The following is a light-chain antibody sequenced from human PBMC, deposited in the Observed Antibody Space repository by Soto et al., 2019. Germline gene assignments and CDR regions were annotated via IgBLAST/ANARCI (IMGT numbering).Light chain of an antibody. Sequence: IVLTQSPGTLSLSPGERATLSCRASQSVSSSYLAWYQQKPGPAPRLLIYGTSSRATGIPARFSGSGSGTEFTLTISSLQSEDFAVYYCQQYHNWPTFGQGTRLEIK. CDR2: GTS. CDR1: QSVSSSY. J-gene: IGKJ5*01. CDR3: QQYHNWPT. V-gene: IGKV3D-15*01.